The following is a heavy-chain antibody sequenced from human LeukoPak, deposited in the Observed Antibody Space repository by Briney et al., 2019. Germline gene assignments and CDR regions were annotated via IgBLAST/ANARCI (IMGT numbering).Heavy chain of an antibody. Sequence: GGSLRLSCAASVFTFSSYSMNWVRRAPGKGLEWVSYISSSSSTIYYADYVKGRFTISRDNSKNTLYLQMNSLRAEDTAVYYCAKVRGYCSSNSCYYDFDYWGXGXXXTVSS. CDR3: AKVRGYCSSNSCYYDFDY. D-gene: IGHD2-2*01. V-gene: IGHV3-48*01. CDR1: VFTFSSYS. J-gene: IGHJ4*01. CDR2: ISSSSSTI.